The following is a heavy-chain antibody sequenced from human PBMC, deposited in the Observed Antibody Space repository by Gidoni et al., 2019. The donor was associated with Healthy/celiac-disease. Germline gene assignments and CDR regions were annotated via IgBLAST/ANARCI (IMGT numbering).Heavy chain of an antibody. CDR1: GGSIRSYY. CDR3: ARDGDSYFDY. V-gene: IGHV4-59*01. CDR2: IYYSGST. J-gene: IGHJ4*02. Sequence: QVQLQESGPGLVKPSETLSLTCTVSGGSIRSYYWSWIRQPPGKGLEWIGYIYYSGSTNYNPSLKSRVTISVDTSKNQFSLKLSSVTAADTAVYYCARDGDSYFDYWGQGTLVTVSS. D-gene: IGHD7-27*01.